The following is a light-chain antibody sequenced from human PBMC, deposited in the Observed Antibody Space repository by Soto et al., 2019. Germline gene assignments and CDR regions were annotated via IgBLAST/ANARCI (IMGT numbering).Light chain of an antibody. J-gene: IGKJ5*01. CDR1: HSVAGN. CDR2: GVS. Sequence: IDMTPSPATLSVSAWDTATLSCRPSHSVAGNLAWYQQKPGQSSRLLSYGVSTRVTGVPARFSGSGSETDFSLTISSLQIEDFALYYCQQYNYWPITFGQGTGLEIK. V-gene: IGKV3-15*01. CDR3: QQYNYWPIT.